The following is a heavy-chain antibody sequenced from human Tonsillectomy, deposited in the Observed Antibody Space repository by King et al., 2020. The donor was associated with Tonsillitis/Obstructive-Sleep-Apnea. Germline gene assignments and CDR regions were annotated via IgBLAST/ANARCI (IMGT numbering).Heavy chain of an antibody. J-gene: IGHJ4*02. D-gene: IGHD3-3*01. V-gene: IGHV4-59*08. Sequence: QLQESGPGLVKPSETLSLTCTVSGGSISSYYWSWIRQPPGKGLEWIGYIYYSGSTNYNPSLKSRVTISVDTSKNQFSLKLSSVTAADTAVYYCAWSGPDFWSSKYYFDYWGQGTLVTVSS. CDR1: GGSISSYY. CDR2: IYYSGST. CDR3: AWSGPDFWSSKYYFDY.